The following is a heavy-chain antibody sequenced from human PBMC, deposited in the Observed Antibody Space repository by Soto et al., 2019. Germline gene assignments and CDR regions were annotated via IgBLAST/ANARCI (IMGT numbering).Heavy chain of an antibody. CDR2: LYHTGNT. Sequence: NPSETLSLTCAVSGGSISSGGYSWSWIRQPPGKGLEWIGYLYHTGNTYYNPSLESRVTISVDRSKNQFSLELTSVTAADTAVYYCARFRGTAILDYWGQGTLVTVSS. J-gene: IGHJ4*02. CDR3: ARFRGTAILDY. CDR1: GGSISSGGYS. D-gene: IGHD2-21*02. V-gene: IGHV4-30-2*01.